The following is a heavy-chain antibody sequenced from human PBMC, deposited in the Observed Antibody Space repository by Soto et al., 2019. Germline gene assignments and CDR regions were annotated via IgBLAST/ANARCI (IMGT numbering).Heavy chain of an antibody. CDR1: TGSISSGNW. D-gene: IGHD6-25*01. CDR3: ARVFSSGSGWLYYFDF. CDR2: INYTGAT. J-gene: IGHJ4*02. Sequence: QVQLRESGPGLVEASGALSLTCEVSTGSISSGNWWSWVRQPPGKGLEWIGEINYTGATNYNPTLKGRIPMTIDKSKDHCSLSLRSATAADTAVYYCARVFSSGSGWLYYFDFWGQGTLVSVSS. V-gene: IGHV4-4*02.